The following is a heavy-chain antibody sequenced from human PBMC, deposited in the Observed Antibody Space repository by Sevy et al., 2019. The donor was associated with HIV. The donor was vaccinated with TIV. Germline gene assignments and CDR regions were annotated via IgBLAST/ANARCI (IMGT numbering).Heavy chain of an antibody. Sequence: GGSLRLSCAASGFTFSSYWMHWVRQAPGKGLVWVSRINSDGSSTSYAASVKGRFTISRDNAKNTLYLQMNSLRAEDTAVYYCARGHSSGYYYYWGQGTLVTVSS. CDR2: INSDGSST. D-gene: IGHD3-22*01. V-gene: IGHV3-74*01. J-gene: IGHJ4*02. CDR1: GFTFSSYW. CDR3: ARGHSSGYYYY.